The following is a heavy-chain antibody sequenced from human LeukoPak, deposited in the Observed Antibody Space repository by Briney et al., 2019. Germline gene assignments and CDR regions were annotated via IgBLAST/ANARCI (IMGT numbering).Heavy chain of an antibody. CDR1: GYTFTSYW. J-gene: IGHJ4*02. Sequence: GESLKISCKGSGYTFTSYWIGWVRQMPGKGLEWMGIIYRGDSETRYSPTFQGQVTISADKSISTAYLQWSSLKASDTAMYYCARLAVAGDYFDYWGQGTLVTVSS. CDR3: ARLAVAGDYFDY. CDR2: IYRGDSET. V-gene: IGHV5-51*01. D-gene: IGHD6-19*01.